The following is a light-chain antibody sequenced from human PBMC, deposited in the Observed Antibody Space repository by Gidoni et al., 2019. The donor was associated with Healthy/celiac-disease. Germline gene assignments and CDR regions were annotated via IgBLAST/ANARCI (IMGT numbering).Light chain of an antibody. CDR3: MQALQTPRT. J-gene: IGKJ2*02. CDR1: QSLLHSNGYNS. Sequence: DSVMTQSPLSLPVTPGEPASISCRSSQSLLHSNGYNSLDWYLQEPGQSPQLLIYLGSNRASGVPDRFSGSGSGTDFTLKISRVEAEDVGVYYCMQALQTPRTFGQGTKLEIK. CDR2: LGS. V-gene: IGKV2-28*01.